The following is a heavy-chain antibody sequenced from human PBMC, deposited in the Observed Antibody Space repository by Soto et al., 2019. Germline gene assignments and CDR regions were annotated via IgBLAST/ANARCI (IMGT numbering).Heavy chain of an antibody. Sequence: GESLTISGEGSGCSFTSYWSGWVRQMPGKGLEWMGIIYPGDSDTRYSPSFQGQVTISADKSISTAYLQWSSLRASDSAMYYCARRLSGSRVWIDYWGQGTPVTVSS. J-gene: IGHJ4*02. V-gene: IGHV5-51*01. D-gene: IGHD1-26*01. CDR1: GCSFTSYW. CDR3: ARRLSGSRVWIDY. CDR2: IYPGDSDT.